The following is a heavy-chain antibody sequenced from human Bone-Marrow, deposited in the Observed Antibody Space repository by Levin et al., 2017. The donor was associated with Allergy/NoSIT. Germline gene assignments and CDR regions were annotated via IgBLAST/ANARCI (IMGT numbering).Heavy chain of an antibody. CDR3: ARGRYSYGSNYYYYYGMDV. J-gene: IGHJ6*02. V-gene: IGHV3-13*01. CDR1: GFTFSSYD. Sequence: GGSLRLSCAASGFTFSSYDMHWVRQATGKGLEWVSAIGTAGDTYYPGSVKGRFTISRENAKNSLYLQMNSLRAGDTAVYYCARGRYSYGSNYYYYYGMDVWGQGTTVTVSS. CDR2: IGTAGDT. D-gene: IGHD5-18*01.